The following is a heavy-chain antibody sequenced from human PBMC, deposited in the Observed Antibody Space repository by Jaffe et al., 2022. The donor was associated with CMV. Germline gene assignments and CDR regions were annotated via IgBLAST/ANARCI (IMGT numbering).Heavy chain of an antibody. CDR1: GGSFSGYY. V-gene: IGHV4-34*01. D-gene: IGHD1-26*01. CDR3: ARATYLGGGYYYYGMDV. J-gene: IGHJ6*02. Sequence: QVQLQQWGAGLLKPSETLSLTCAVYGGSFSGYYWSWIRQPPGKGLEWIGEINHSGSTNYNPSLKSRVTISVDTSKNQFSLKLSSVTAADTAVYYCARATYLGGGYYYYGMDVWGQGTTVTVSS. CDR2: INHSGST.